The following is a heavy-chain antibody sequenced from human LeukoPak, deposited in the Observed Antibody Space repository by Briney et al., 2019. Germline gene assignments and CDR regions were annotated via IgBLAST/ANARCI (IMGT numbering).Heavy chain of an antibody. J-gene: IGHJ6*03. CDR1: GFTFYDYD. D-gene: IGHD1-20*01. Sequence: PGGSLRLSCAASGFTFYDYDMHWVRQAPGKGLEWVSGIAWNSGTIGYADSVRGRFTMSRDNAKNSLFLQMNSLRAEDTALYYCAKGVVAGYHFHYMDVWGKGTTVTVSS. CDR3: AKGVVAGYHFHYMDV. V-gene: IGHV3-9*01. CDR2: IAWNSGTI.